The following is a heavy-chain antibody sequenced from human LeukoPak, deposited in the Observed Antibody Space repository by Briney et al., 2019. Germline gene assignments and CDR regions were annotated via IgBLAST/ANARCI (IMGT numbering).Heavy chain of an antibody. CDR1: GFTFSSYA. V-gene: IGHV3-48*01. D-gene: IGHD5-12*01. CDR2: ISSSSSTI. J-gene: IGHJ4*02. CDR3: ARGIVATPSDYFDY. Sequence: TGGSLRLSCAASGFTFSSYAMSWVRQAPGKGLEWVSYISSSSSTIYYADSVKGRFTISRDNAKNSLYLQMNSLRAEDTAVYYCARGIVATPSDYFDYWGQGTLVTVSS.